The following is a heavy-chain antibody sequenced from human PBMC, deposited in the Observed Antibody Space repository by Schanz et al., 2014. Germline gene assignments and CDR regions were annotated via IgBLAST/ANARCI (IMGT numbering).Heavy chain of an antibody. V-gene: IGHV3-30*02. Sequence: QVQLVESGGGVVQPGGSLRLSCAASGFTFSSYGMHWVRQAPGKGLEWVALIRYDGTNLYYTDSVKGRFSISRDTSRNTLYLQMNSLTAEDTAVYHCARDSRYCTGVDCKGDAFDLWGQGTLVTVSS. CDR2: IRYDGTNL. J-gene: IGHJ3*01. D-gene: IGHD2-8*02. CDR1: GFTFSSYG. CDR3: ARDSRYCTGVDCKGDAFDL.